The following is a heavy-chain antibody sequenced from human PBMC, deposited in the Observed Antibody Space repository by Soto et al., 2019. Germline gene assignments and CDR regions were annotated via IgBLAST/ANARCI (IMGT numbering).Heavy chain of an antibody. Sequence: QVQLVESGGGLVKPGGSLRLSCAASGFTFSDYYMSWIRQAPGKGLEWVSYINSSSSYINYADSVKGRFTISRDNAKNSLYLQMNSLRAEDTAVYYCARTIVAAGGRRYFDLWGRGTLVTVSS. V-gene: IGHV3-11*05. CDR1: GFTFSDYY. J-gene: IGHJ2*01. CDR2: INSSSSYI. CDR3: ARTIVAAGGRRYFDL. D-gene: IGHD6-13*01.